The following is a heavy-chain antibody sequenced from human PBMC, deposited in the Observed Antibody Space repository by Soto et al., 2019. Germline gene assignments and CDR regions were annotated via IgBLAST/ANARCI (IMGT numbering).Heavy chain of an antibody. J-gene: IGHJ6*02. CDR3: AKGGGLRNQLLYGYYFHGMDV. D-gene: IGHD3-10*01. V-gene: IGHV3-23*01. CDR2: TSGSGGSA. CDR1: GFSFSSYA. Sequence: EVQLLQSGGGLVQPGTSLRISCVASGFSFSSYAMSWVRQAPGKGLEWVSSTSGSGGSAYYADSVKGRFTIARDNSKNTLHLEVSSLRAEDTAVYYCAKGGGLRNQLLYGYYFHGMDVWGQGTTVTVSS.